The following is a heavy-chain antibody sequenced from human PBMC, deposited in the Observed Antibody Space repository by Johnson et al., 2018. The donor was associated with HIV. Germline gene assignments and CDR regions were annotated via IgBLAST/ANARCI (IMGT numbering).Heavy chain of an antibody. CDR1: GFTFSSFW. J-gene: IGHJ3*02. D-gene: IGHD3-3*02. CDR2: INVDGSQT. Sequence: VQLVESGGGLVQPGGSLRLSCAASGFTFSSFWMTWVRRAPGKGLAWVANINVDGSQTFYLDSVQGRFTISRDNVNNSVSLLLNSLRVEDTAVYFCARAHLIFPKNAFDIWGRGTMVTVSS. V-gene: IGHV3-7*01. CDR3: ARAHLIFPKNAFDI.